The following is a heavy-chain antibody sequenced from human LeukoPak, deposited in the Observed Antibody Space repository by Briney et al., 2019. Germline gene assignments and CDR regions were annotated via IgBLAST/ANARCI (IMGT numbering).Heavy chain of an antibody. CDR1: GFTFSSYA. CDR2: ISYDGSNK. V-gene: IGHV3-30-3*01. Sequence: GGSLRLSCAASGFTFSSYAMHWVRQAPGKGLEWVAVISYDGSNKYYADSVKGRFTISRDNSKNTLYLQMNSLRAEDTAVYYCARGNGGNAVPYFDYWGQGTLVTVSS. CDR3: ARGNGGNAVPYFDY. J-gene: IGHJ4*02. D-gene: IGHD1-1*01.